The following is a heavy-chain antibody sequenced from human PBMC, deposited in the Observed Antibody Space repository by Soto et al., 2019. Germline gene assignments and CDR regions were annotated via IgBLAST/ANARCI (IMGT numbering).Heavy chain of an antibody. CDR1: GGSISSSSYY. J-gene: IGHJ4*02. V-gene: IGHV4-39*01. CDR3: AGQTGYSSSWYTFSDY. D-gene: IGHD6-13*01. Sequence: SETLSLTCTVSGGSISSSSYYWGWIRQPPGKGLEWIGSIYYSGSTYYNPSLESRVTISVDTSKNQFSLKLSSVTAADTAVYYCAGQTGYSSSWYTFSDYWGQGTLVTVSS. CDR2: IYYSGST.